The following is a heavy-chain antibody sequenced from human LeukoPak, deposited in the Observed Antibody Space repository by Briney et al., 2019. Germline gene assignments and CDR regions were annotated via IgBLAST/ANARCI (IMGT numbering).Heavy chain of an antibody. CDR1: GCTFSSYA. Sequence: GASVKVSCKASGCTFSSYAISWVRQAPGQGLEWMGGIIPIFATANYAQKFQGRVTITADESTSTAYMELSSLRSEDTAVYYCARGPTVFGGVYYYYYYMDVWGKGTTVTVSS. D-gene: IGHD3-16*01. J-gene: IGHJ6*03. CDR2: IIPIFATA. V-gene: IGHV1-69*13. CDR3: ARGPTVFGGVYYYYYYMDV.